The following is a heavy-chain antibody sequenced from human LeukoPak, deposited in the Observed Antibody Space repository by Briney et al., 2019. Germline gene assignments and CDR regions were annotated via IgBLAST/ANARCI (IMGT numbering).Heavy chain of an antibody. Sequence: PGGSLRLSCAASGFTFSSYTMNWVRQAPGKGLEWVSSISSSRTYIYYADSVKGRFTISRDNAKNSLYLQMNSLRAEDTALYYCAKDMITFGGVIANGFDYWGQGTLVTVSS. D-gene: IGHD3-16*02. CDR3: AKDMITFGGVIANGFDY. V-gene: IGHV3-21*04. CDR2: ISSSRTYI. J-gene: IGHJ4*02. CDR1: GFTFSSYT.